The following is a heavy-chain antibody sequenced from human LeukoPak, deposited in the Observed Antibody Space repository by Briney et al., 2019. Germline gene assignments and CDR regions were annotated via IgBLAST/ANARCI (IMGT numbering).Heavy chain of an antibody. J-gene: IGHJ4*02. D-gene: IGHD6-13*01. Sequence: SETLSLTCTVSGGSISSSSYYWGWIRQPPGKGPEWFGSIYYSGSTYYNPSLKSRVTISVDTSKNQFSLKLSSVTAADTAVYYCARWVRALQLADYWGQGALVTVSS. V-gene: IGHV4-39*01. CDR1: GGSISSSSYY. CDR2: IYYSGST. CDR3: ARWVRALQLADY.